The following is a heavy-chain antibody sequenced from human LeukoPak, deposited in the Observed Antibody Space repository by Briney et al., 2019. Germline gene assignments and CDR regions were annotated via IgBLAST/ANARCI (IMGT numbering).Heavy chain of an antibody. V-gene: IGHV3-23*03. J-gene: IGHJ4*02. Sequence: AGGSLRLSCAASGFIFNNYGMSWVRQTPGKGLEWVSLIYSGGSTDSVKGRFTISRDNSKNTLYLQMNSLRSEDTAVYYCATPIMITFGGVIANDYWGQGTLVTVSS. D-gene: IGHD3-16*02. CDR1: GFIFNNYG. CDR3: ATPIMITFGGVIANDY. CDR2: IYSGGS.